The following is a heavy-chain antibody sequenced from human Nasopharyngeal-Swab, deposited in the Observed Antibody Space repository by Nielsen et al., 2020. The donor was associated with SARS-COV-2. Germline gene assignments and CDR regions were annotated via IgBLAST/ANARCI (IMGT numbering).Heavy chain of an antibody. V-gene: IGHV3-30-3*01. Sequence: GSLKISCAASGFTFSSYAMHWVRQAPGKGLEWVAVISYDGSNKYYADSVKGRFTISRDNSKNTLYLQMNSLRAEDTAVYYCARDTAMVIFSGGMDVWGQGTTVTVSS. J-gene: IGHJ6*02. D-gene: IGHD5-18*01. CDR3: ARDTAMVIFSGGMDV. CDR1: GFTFSSYA. CDR2: ISYDGSNK.